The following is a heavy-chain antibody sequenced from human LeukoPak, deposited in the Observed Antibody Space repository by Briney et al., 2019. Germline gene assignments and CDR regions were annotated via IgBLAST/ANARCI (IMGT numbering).Heavy chain of an antibody. D-gene: IGHD5-12*01. J-gene: IGHJ4*02. CDR1: GFPFSTYW. CDR3: TRDSGLTGYDLLDY. CDR2: IKNDGSEK. V-gene: IGHV3-7*01. Sequence: GGSLRLSCAASGFPFSTYWITWVRQAPGKGLEWVANIKNDGSEKYYVDSVKGRFTISRDNAENSLFLQMNSLRVEDTAIYYCTRDSGLTGYDLLDYWGQGTLVTVSS.